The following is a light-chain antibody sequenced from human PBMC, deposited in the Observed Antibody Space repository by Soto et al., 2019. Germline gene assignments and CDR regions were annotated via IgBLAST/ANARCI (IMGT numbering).Light chain of an antibody. CDR3: SSYSISSTLA. V-gene: IGLV2-14*01. CDR2: DVS. CDR1: SSDVGGYNY. J-gene: IGLJ2*01. Sequence: QSALTQPASVSGSPGQSITISCTGTSSDVGGYNYVSWYQQHPGTAPKLMIYDVSNWPSGVSHRFSGSKSANTASLTISGLQAEDEAHYYCSSYSISSTLAFGGGTKLTVL.